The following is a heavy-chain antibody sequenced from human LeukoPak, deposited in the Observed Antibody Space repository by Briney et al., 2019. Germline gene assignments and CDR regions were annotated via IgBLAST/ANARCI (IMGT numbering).Heavy chain of an antibody. J-gene: IGHJ3*02. Sequence: ASVKVSCKASGYTFTTYGINWLRQAHGQGLAWMGWISTYNSNTHYAQKLQGRVSMTTDASTSTAYMELRSLRSDDTAVYYCARGIPPGDAFDIWGQGTMVTVSS. CDR1: GYTFTTYG. D-gene: IGHD2-2*02. V-gene: IGHV1-18*01. CDR3: ARGIPPGDAFDI. CDR2: ISTYNSNT.